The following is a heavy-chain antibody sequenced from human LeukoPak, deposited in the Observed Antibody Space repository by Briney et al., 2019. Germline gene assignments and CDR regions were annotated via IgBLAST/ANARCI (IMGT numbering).Heavy chain of an antibody. V-gene: IGHV3-21*01. D-gene: IGHD1-26*01. CDR2: ISSSSSYI. CDR1: GFTFSSYA. Sequence: PGGSLRLSCAASGFTFSSYAMSWVRQAPGKGLEWVSSISSSSSYIYYADSVKGRFTISRDNAKNSLYLQMNSLRAEDTAVYYCARDRGSYRFFDYWGQGTLVTVSS. CDR3: ARDRGSYRFFDY. J-gene: IGHJ4*02.